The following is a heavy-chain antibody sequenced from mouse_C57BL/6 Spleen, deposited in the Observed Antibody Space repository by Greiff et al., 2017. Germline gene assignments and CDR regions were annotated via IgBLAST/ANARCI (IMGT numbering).Heavy chain of an antibody. D-gene: IGHD1-1*01. V-gene: IGHV1-15*01. J-gene: IGHJ4*01. CDR3: TRGLYYGSSLYAMDY. Sequence: VQLQESGAELVRPGASVTLSCKASGYTFTDYEMHWVKQTPVHGLEWIGAIDPETGGTAYNQKFKGKAILTADKSSSTAYMELRSLTSEDSAVYYCTRGLYYGSSLYAMDYWGQGTSVTVSS. CDR1: GYTFTDYE. CDR2: IDPETGGT.